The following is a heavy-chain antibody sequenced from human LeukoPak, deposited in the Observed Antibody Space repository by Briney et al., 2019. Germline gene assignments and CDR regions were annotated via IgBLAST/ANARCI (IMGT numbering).Heavy chain of an antibody. CDR3: ARDGRTYGDAFDI. CDR2: ISSWANII. V-gene: IGHV3-48*03. Sequence: GGSLTLSCAPSGFTFSDYAMHWVRQAPGKGLEGVSYISSWANIIYYEDSVKGRGTISRANAKNSLYLQMNRLRAEDTAVYYCARDGRTYGDAFDIWGQGTMVTVSS. J-gene: IGHJ3*02. D-gene: IGHD4-17*01. CDR1: GFTFSDYA.